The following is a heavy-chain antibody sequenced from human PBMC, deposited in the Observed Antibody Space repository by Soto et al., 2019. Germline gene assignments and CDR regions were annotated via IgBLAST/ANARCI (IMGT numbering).Heavy chain of an antibody. CDR1: GGSISSGGYY. CDR3: TRGYCSSTSCYNHYYYYMDV. Sequence: SETLSLTCTVSGGSISSGGYYWSWIRQHPGKGLEWIGYIYYSGSTYYNPSLKSRVTISVDTSKNQFSLKLSSVTAADTAVYYCTRGYCSSTSCYNHYYYYMDVWGKGTTVTVSS. J-gene: IGHJ6*03. CDR2: IYYSGST. D-gene: IGHD2-2*02. V-gene: IGHV4-31*03.